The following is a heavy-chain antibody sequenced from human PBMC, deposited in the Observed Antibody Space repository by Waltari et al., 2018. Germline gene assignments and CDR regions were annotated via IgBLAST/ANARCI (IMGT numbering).Heavy chain of an antibody. Sequence: QVQLQQSGPGLVKPSQTLSLTCAISGDSVSSNSAAWNWIRQSPSRGLEWLGRTYYRSKWYNDYAVSVKSRITINPDTSKNQFSLQLNSVTPEDTAVYYCARVEQFGIIVNWWDWFDPWGQGTLVTVSS. CDR3: ARVEQFGIIVNWWDWFDP. D-gene: IGHD2-8*02. CDR1: GDSVSSNSAA. V-gene: IGHV6-1*01. J-gene: IGHJ5*02. CDR2: TYYRSKWYN.